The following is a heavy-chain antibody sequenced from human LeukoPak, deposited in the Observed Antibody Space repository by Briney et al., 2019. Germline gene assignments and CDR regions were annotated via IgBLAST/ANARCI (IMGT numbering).Heavy chain of an antibody. CDR1: GGTFSSYA. J-gene: IGHJ4*02. CDR3: ARAKQQLVLSGCDY. Sequence: ASVKVSCKASGGTFSSYAISWVRQAPGQGLEWMGGIIPIFGTANYAQKFQGRVTITVDESTSTAYMELSSLRSEDTAVYYCARAKQQLVLSGCDYWGQGTLVTVSS. V-gene: IGHV1-69*13. CDR2: IIPIFGTA. D-gene: IGHD6-13*01.